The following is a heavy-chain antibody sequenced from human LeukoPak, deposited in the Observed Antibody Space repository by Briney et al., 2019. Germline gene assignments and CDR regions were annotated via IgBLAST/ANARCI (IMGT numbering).Heavy chain of an antibody. CDR1: GFTFSDYY. V-gene: IGHV3-11*01. D-gene: IGHD3-10*01. Sequence: GGSLRLSCAASGFTFSDYYMSWIRRAPGKGLEWVSYISSSGSTIYYADSVKGRFTISRDNAKSSLYLQMNSLRAEDTAVYYCARGDYYGSGSYYPTPDYWGQGTLVTVSS. CDR3: ARGDYYGSGSYYPTPDY. CDR2: ISSSGSTI. J-gene: IGHJ4*02.